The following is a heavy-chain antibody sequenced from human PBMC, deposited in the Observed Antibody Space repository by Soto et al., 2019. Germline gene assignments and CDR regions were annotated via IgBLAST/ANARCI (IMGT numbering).Heavy chain of an antibody. CDR3: ARDVVDY. CDR1: GFTFSNYG. Sequence: QVQLVESGGGVVQPGRSLRLSCVASGFTFSNYGMHWVRQAPGKGLEWVAVIWYGGTNKYYADSVKGRFTISRDNSKNTLYLQLDSLRVEDPAVYYCARDVVDYWGQGTLVTV. D-gene: IGHD2-21*01. J-gene: IGHJ4*02. CDR2: IWYGGTNK. V-gene: IGHV3-33*01.